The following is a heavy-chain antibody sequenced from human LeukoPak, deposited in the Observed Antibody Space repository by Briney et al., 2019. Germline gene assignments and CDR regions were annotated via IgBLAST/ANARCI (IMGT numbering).Heavy chain of an antibody. CDR2: ISYDGSSK. D-gene: IGHD3-22*01. CDR3: ARGYYDSSGYQIDY. J-gene: IGHJ4*02. CDR1: GFTFSSYA. Sequence: PGGSLRLSCAASGFTFSSYAMHWVRQAPGNGLEWVAVISYDGSSKYYADSVKGRFTISRDNSKNTLYLQMNSLRPEDTAVYYCARGYYDSSGYQIDYWGQGTLVTVSS. V-gene: IGHV3-30*04.